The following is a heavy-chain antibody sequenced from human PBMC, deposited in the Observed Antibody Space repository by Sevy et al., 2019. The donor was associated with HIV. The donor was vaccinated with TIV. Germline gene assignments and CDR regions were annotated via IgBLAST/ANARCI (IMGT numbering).Heavy chain of an antibody. CDR2: IHFGGST. D-gene: IGHD3-3*01. CDR1: GGSISGYY. J-gene: IGHJ5*02. Sequence: SETLSLTCAVSGGSISGYYWSWIRQSPGKGLEWIGYIHFGGSTYYNPALRSRVTISLDMSKNQFSLTLNSVTAADTAVYYCARDLGHIWNGDSSYHNWFDPWGQGTLVTVSS. V-gene: IGHV4-59*01. CDR3: ARDLGHIWNGDSSYHNWFDP.